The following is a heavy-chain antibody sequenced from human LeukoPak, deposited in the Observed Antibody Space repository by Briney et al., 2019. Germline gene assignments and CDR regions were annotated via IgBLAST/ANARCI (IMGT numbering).Heavy chain of an antibody. CDR1: GFTFSSCS. J-gene: IGHJ4*02. CDR2: ISSTGYI. Sequence: GGSLRLSCAASGFTFSSCSMNWVRQAPGKGLEWVSSISSTGYIYYADSVKGRFTISRDNAENSLYLQMNSLRAEDTAVYYCARGYYYESSGYFFDYWGRGTLVTVSS. CDR3: ARGYYYESSGYFFDY. V-gene: IGHV3-21*01. D-gene: IGHD3-22*01.